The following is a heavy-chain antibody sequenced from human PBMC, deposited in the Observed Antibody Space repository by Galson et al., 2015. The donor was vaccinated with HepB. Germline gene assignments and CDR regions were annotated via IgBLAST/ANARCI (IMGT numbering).Heavy chain of an antibody. V-gene: IGHV3-48*02. J-gene: IGHJ4*02. Sequence: SLRLSCAASGFSFSTYNMHWARQAPGKGLEWVSYISPSGTTIYYADSVKGRFTTSRDNAKNSLYLQMNSLRDEDTAVYYCVRVRSGYYFEYWGQGALVTVSS. CDR2: ISPSGTTI. D-gene: IGHD3-3*01. CDR3: VRVRSGYYFEY. CDR1: GFSFSTYN.